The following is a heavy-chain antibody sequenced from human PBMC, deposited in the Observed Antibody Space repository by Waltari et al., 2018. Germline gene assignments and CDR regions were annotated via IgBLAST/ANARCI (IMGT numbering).Heavy chain of an antibody. V-gene: IGHV4-34*01. CDR1: GGSFSGYY. J-gene: IGHJ4*02. Sequence: QVQLQQSGAGLLKTSETLSLTCAVHGGSFSGYYWSWIRQPPGKGLEWIGEINHSGSATYNPALQSRVTIAVDTSRNQFSQELGSVTAADTAVYYCASALGFVSSSGRTDVWGQGTLVPVSS. CDR3: ASALGFVSSSGRTDV. D-gene: IGHD6-6*01. CDR2: INHSGSA.